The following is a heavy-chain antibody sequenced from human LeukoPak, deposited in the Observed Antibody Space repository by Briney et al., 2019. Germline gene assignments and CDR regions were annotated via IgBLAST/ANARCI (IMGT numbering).Heavy chain of an antibody. J-gene: IGHJ3*02. V-gene: IGHV3-30*04. CDR2: ISYDGSNK. Sequence: GRSLRLSCAASGFTFSSYAMHWVRQAPGKGLEWVAVISYDGSNKYYADSVKGRFNISRDNSKNTLYLQMNSLRAEDTAVYYCARDETHAFDIWGQGTMVTVSS. CDR3: ARDETHAFDI. CDR1: GFTFSSYA.